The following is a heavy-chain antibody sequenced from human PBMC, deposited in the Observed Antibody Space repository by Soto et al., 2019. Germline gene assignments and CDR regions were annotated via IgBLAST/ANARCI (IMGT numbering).Heavy chain of an antibody. J-gene: IGHJ5*02. CDR3: VMDGKQTLRDCFDP. V-gene: IGHV4-4*07. Sequence: SETLSLTCTVSGASIGGFYWSWIRKSAGKGLGWVGRIYATGTTDYNPYLTIRVMMSVEPSKKKFYLKLRSVTATATDADDCVMDGKQTLRDCFDPWGQGISVTVSS. CDR2: IYATGTT. D-gene: IGHD1-1*01. CDR1: GASIGGFY.